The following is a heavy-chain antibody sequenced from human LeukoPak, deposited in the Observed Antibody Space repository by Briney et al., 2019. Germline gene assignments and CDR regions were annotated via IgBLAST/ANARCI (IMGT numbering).Heavy chain of an antibody. CDR3: ARSGSLWFGELFPSDY. Sequence: ASVKVSCKASGYTFTSYYMHWVRQAPGQGLEWMGWINPNSGGTNYAQKFQGRVTMTRDTSISTAYMELSRLRSDDTAVYYCARSGSLWFGELFPSDYWGQGTLVTVSS. CDR2: INPNSGGT. CDR1: GYTFTSYY. D-gene: IGHD3-10*01. V-gene: IGHV1-2*02. J-gene: IGHJ4*02.